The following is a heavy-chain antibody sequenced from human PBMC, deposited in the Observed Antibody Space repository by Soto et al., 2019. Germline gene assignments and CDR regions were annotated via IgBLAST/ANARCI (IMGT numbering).Heavy chain of an antibody. Sequence: GESLKISCKGSGYSFTSYWIGWVRQMPGKGLEWMGIIYPGDSDTRYSPSFQGQVTISADRSISTAYLQWSSLKASDTAMYYCARGYCSGGSCYSRLYFDYWGQGTLVTVSS. D-gene: IGHD2-15*01. V-gene: IGHV5-51*01. CDR3: ARGYCSGGSCYSRLYFDY. CDR2: IYPGDSDT. J-gene: IGHJ4*02. CDR1: GYSFTSYW.